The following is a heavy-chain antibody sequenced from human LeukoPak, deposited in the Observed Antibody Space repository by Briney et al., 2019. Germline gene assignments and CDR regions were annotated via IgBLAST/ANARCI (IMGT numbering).Heavy chain of an antibody. V-gene: IGHV3-15*07. D-gene: IGHD1-20*01. J-gene: IGHJ4*02. Sequence: GGSLRLSSAASGFTFTNAWMNWVRQAPGKGLEWVGRIKSKADGETIDYAAPVKGRFTFSRDDSKNMLYLQMNSLKSEDTAVYYCSTLTSRGLSDSWGQGTLVTVSS. CDR1: GFTFTNAW. CDR3: STLTSRGLSDS. CDR2: IKSKADGETI.